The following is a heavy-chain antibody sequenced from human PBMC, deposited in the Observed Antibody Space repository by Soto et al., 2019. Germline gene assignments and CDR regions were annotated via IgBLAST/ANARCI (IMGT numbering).Heavy chain of an antibody. D-gene: IGHD3-16*01. CDR2: ISAYNYNT. Sequence: QVQLVQSGAEVKKPGASVKVSCKASGYTFHNYGVNWVRQAPGHGLEWMGRISAYNYNTHYAQNFEGRVTMTTDTSTSTAYMELRSLRSDDTAIYYCARLKGVFRLVLDYWGQGTQVTVSS. J-gene: IGHJ4*02. CDR3: ARLKGVFRLVLDY. CDR1: GYTFHNYG. V-gene: IGHV1-18*01.